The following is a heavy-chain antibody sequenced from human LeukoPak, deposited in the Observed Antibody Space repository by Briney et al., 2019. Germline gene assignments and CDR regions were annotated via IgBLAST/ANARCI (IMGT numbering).Heavy chain of an antibody. CDR2: IIPIFGTA. J-gene: IGHJ4*02. V-gene: IGHV1-69*13. CDR3: ARPHIGSGSYSP. D-gene: IGHD3-10*01. CDR1: GNTFTGYY. Sequence: ASVKVSCKASGNTFTGYYMHWVRQAPGQGLEWLGGIIPIFGTANYAQKFQGRVTITADESTSTAYMELSSLRSEDTAVYYCARPHIGSGSYSPWGQGTLVTVSS.